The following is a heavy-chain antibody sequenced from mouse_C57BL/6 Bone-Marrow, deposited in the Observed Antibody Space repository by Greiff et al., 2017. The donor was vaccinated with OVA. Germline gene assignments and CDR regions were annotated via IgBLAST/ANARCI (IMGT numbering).Heavy chain of an antibody. Sequence: EVKLMESGGDLVKPGGSLKLSCAASGFTFSSYGMSWVRQTPDKRLEWVATISSGGSYTYYPDSVKGRFTISRDNAKNTLYLPMSSLKSEDTAMYYCARHGDYGSFFDYWGQGTTLTVSS. V-gene: IGHV5-6*01. CDR3: ARHGDYGSFFDY. J-gene: IGHJ2*01. CDR2: ISSGGSYT. CDR1: GFTFSSYG. D-gene: IGHD1-1*01.